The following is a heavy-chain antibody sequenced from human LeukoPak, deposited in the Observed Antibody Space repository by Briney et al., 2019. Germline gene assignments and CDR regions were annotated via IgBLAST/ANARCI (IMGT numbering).Heavy chain of an antibody. D-gene: IGHD3-22*01. V-gene: IGHV4-31*03. CDR2: IYYSGST. Sequence: SETLSLTRTVSGGSISSGGYYWSWIRQHPGKGLEWIGYIYYSGSTYYNPSLKSRVTISVDTSKNQFSLKLSSVTAADTAVYYCAGNYYDSSGYLDWGQGTLVTVSS. J-gene: IGHJ4*02. CDR3: AGNYYDSSGYLD. CDR1: GGSISSGGYY.